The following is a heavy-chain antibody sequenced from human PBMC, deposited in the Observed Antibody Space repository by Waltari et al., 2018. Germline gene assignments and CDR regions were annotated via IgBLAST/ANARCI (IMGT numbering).Heavy chain of an antibody. V-gene: IGHV3-53*01. CDR1: GFTVSNTY. J-gene: IGHJ2*01. D-gene: IGHD1-7*01. Sequence: EVQLVDSGGGFIHPGGSLRLSCAASGFTVSNTYMTGVRQAPGKGLEWASIIDRGGSTYYACSVSGLFTASENHSKNTLDLQMDRLRAEDTAVYYCARGGLTATTKYAPWYFDLWGRGTLVTVSS. CDR3: ARGGLTATTKYAPWYFDL. CDR2: IDRGGST.